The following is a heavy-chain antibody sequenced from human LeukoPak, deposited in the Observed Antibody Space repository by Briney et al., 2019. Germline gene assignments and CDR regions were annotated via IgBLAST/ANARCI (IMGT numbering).Heavy chain of an antibody. Sequence: SETLSLTCAVSGASISSGGYSWNWLRQPPGKALEWIGYIYHNGNTNYSLSLRSRLTISGDMSKNQFSLQLASVTAADTAVYFCARGSYPYAPNFDYWGQGTLVTVSS. V-gene: IGHV4-30-2*01. CDR1: GASISSGGYS. D-gene: IGHD3-16*01. CDR2: IYHNGNT. CDR3: ARGSYPYAPNFDY. J-gene: IGHJ4*02.